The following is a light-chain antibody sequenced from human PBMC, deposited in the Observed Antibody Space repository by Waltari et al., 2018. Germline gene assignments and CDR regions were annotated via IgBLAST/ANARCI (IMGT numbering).Light chain of an antibody. J-gene: IGKJ1*01. CDR1: QSVSNN. V-gene: IGKV3D-15*01. CDR3: QQCNDWPRT. Sequence: EIVMTQSPAILSVSPGERATPSCRASQSVSNNLAWYQQKPGQAPRLLIYGASTRATGGPARFSGSGSGTEFTLTISSLQSEDFAVYYCQQCNDWPRTFGQGTKVEIK. CDR2: GAS.